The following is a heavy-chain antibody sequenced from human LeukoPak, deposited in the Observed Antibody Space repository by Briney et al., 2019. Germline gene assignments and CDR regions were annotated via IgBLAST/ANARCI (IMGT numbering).Heavy chain of an antibody. CDR3: ARGLGGWPIDY. Sequence: GGSLRLSCAASGFTFSSYWMSWVRQAPGKGLEWVANIKQGGSEKYYVDSVKGRFTISRDNAKNSLYLQMNSLRAEDTAVYYCARGLGGWPIDYWGQGTLVTVSS. J-gene: IGHJ4*02. CDR1: GFTFSSYW. D-gene: IGHD6-19*01. CDR2: IKQGGSEK. V-gene: IGHV3-7*01.